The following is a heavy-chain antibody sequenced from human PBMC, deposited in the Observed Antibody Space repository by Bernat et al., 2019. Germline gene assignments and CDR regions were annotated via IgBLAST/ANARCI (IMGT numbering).Heavy chain of an antibody. D-gene: IGHD3-9*01. Sequence: EVQLVESGGGLVQPGGSLRLSCAASGFTVSSNYMSWVRQAPGKGLEWVSVIYSGGSTYYADSMKGRFTISRDNSKNTLYLQMNSLRAEDTAVYYCERDNRLRYFDWLSDAFDIWGQGTMVTVSS. CDR2: IYSGGST. CDR1: GFTVSSNY. J-gene: IGHJ3*02. CDR3: ERDNRLRYFDWLSDAFDI. V-gene: IGHV3-66*01.